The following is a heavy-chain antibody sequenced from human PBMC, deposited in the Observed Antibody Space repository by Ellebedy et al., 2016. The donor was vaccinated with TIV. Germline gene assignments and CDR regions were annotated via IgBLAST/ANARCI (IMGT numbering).Heavy chain of an antibody. D-gene: IGHD6-13*01. CDR1: GGSISSSSYY. Sequence: MPSETLSLTCTVSGGSISSSSYYWGWIRQPPGKGLEWIGSIYYSGSTYYNPSLKSRVTISVDTSKNQFSLKLSSVTAADTAVYYCARLFSSSWIVLDYWGQGTLVTVSS. CDR2: IYYSGST. CDR3: ARLFSSSWIVLDY. J-gene: IGHJ4*02. V-gene: IGHV4-39*01.